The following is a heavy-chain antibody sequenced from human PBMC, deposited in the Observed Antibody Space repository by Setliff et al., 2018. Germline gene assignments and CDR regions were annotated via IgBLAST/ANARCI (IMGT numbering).Heavy chain of an antibody. CDR3: ARGPAKSAGQWGSHFFDY. J-gene: IGHJ4*02. CDR2: INHDGRST. CDR1: GFTFTSYW. V-gene: IGHV3-74*01. D-gene: IGHD2-2*01. Sequence: GASLKISCAASGFTFTSYWMHWVRQAPGKGLVWVSRINHDGRSTTYADSVKGRFTISRDNAKNTLYLQMDSLRAEDTAVYYCARGPAKSAGQWGSHFFDYWGQGTLVTVSS.